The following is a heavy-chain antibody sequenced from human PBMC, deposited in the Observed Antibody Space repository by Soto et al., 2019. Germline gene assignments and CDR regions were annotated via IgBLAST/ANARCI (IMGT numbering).Heavy chain of an antibody. Sequence: QVQLQESGPGRVKPSQTLSLTCTVSGGSISSGGYYWSWIRQHPGKGLEWIGYIYYSGSTYYNPSLKSRVTISVDASKHQFSLKLSSVTAADTAVYYCASRLYMAAHFDYWGQGTLVTVSS. CDR3: ASRLYMAAHFDY. CDR2: IYYSGST. D-gene: IGHD6-13*01. V-gene: IGHV4-31*03. CDR1: GGSISSGGYY. J-gene: IGHJ4*02.